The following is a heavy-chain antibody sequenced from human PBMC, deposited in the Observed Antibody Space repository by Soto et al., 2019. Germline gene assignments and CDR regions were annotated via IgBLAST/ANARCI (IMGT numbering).Heavy chain of an antibody. Sequence: SEPQSLTCTVSGGSIISYCWRWIRQKTGKGLEWIGEINHSGSTNYNPSLKSRVTISVDTSKNQFSLKLSSVTAADTAVYYCARGFCCSGGSCYCVDYWGQGTLVTVSS. CDR1: GGSIISYC. CDR3: ARGFCCSGGSCYCVDY. D-gene: IGHD2-15*01. CDR2: INHSGST. J-gene: IGHJ4*02. V-gene: IGHV4-59*12.